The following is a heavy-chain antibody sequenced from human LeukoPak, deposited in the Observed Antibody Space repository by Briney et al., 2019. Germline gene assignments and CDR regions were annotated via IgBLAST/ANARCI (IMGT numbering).Heavy chain of an antibody. Sequence: ASVKVSCKASGYTFTGYYMHWVRQAPGQGLEWMGWINPNSGGTNYAQKFQDWVTMTRDTSISTAYMELSRLRSDDTAVYYCARGAYYYDSSGYYYYFDYWGQGTLVTVSS. CDR3: ARGAYYYDSSGYYYYFDY. CDR1: GYTFTGYY. J-gene: IGHJ4*02. CDR2: INPNSGGT. D-gene: IGHD3-22*01. V-gene: IGHV1-2*04.